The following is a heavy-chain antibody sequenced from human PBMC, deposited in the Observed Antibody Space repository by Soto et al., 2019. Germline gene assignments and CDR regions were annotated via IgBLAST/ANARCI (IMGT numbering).Heavy chain of an antibody. J-gene: IGHJ5*02. CDR3: ARDNRITIFGVVIGDGWFDP. D-gene: IGHD3-3*01. CDR2: ISSSSSYT. V-gene: IGHV3-11*06. CDR1: GVTFSDYY. Sequence: GGPLILSCAASGVTFSDYYMSWIRQAPGKGLEWVSYISSSSSYTNYADSVKGRFTISRDNAKNSLYLQMNSLRAEDTAVYYCARDNRITIFGVVIGDGWFDPWGQGTLVTVSS.